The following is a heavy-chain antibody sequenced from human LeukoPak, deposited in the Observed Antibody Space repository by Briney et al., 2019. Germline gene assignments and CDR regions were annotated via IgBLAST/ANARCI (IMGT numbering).Heavy chain of an antibody. V-gene: IGHV4-34*01. CDR2: INHSGST. Sequence: PSETLSLTCAVYGGSFSGYYWSWIRQPPGKGLEWGGEINHSGSTNYNPSLKSRVTISVDTSKNQFSLKLSSVTAADTAVYYCARGGDPTDTAMVSWFDPWGQGTLVTVSS. CDR1: GGSFSGYY. D-gene: IGHD5-18*01. CDR3: ARGGDPTDTAMVSWFDP. J-gene: IGHJ5*02.